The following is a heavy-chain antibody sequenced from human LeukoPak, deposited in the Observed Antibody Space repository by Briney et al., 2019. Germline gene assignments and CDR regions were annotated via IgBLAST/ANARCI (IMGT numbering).Heavy chain of an antibody. J-gene: IGHJ4*02. CDR2: IYHSGST. CDR3: ASGTVVPAAPWGYFDY. CDR1: GYSISSGYY. D-gene: IGHD2-2*01. V-gene: IGHV4-38-2*02. Sequence: ASETLSLTCTASGYSISSGYYWGWIRQPPGKGLEWIGSIYHSGSTYYNPSLKSRVTISVDTSKNQFSLKLSSVTAADTAVYYCASGTVVPAAPWGYFDYWGQGTLVTVSS.